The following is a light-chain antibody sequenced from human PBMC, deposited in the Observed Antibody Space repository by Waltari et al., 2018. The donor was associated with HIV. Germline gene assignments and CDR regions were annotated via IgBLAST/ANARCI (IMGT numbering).Light chain of an antibody. CDR1: SNDIGGYNF. J-gene: IGLJ2*01. Sequence: QSALTQPASVSGSPGQSITISCTGTSNDIGGYNFVSWYQHHPGKAPKLMISAVSKRPSGVSARCSVSTSGNPASLTISGLQAEDEADYYCSSYTSSNTLIFGGGTRLTVL. CDR3: SSYTSSNTLI. CDR2: AVS. V-gene: IGLV2-14*01.